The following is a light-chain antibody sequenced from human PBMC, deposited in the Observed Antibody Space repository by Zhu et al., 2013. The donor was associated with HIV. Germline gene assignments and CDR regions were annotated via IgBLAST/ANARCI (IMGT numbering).Light chain of an antibody. CDR3: ATWETSLSAHIV. CDR1: SSNIGKNF. CDR2: DNS. Sequence: QSVLTQPPSVSAAPGQKVTISCSGSSSNIGKNFVSWYQQLPGAAPKLLISDNSKRPSGIPDRFSGSKSGTSATLVITGLQTGDEADYYCATWETSLSAHIVFGGGTKLTVL. J-gene: IGLJ2*01. V-gene: IGLV1-51*01.